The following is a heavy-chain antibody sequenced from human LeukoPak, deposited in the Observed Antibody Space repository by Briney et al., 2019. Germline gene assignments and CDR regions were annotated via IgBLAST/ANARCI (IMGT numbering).Heavy chain of an antibody. CDR3: ARDSRLGELSSLSYYFDY. J-gene: IGHJ4*02. Sequence: GGSLRLSCAASGFTFSSYSMNWVRQAPGKGLEGVSSISSSSSYIYYADSVKGRFTISRDNAKNSLYLQMNSLRAEDTAVYYCARDSRLGELSSLSYYFDYWGQGTLVTVSS. CDR2: ISSSSSYI. CDR1: GFTFSSYS. D-gene: IGHD3-16*02. V-gene: IGHV3-21*01.